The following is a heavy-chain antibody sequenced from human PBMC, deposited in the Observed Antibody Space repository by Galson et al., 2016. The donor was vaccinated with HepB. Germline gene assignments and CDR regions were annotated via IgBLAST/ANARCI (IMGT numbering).Heavy chain of an antibody. CDR2: IKQDGSEI. CDR3: ARGGAPGTYCSGGSCYEHNWFDP. D-gene: IGHD2-15*01. V-gene: IGHV3-7*01. CDR1: EFTFSSYW. Sequence: SLRLSCAGSEFTFSSYWMSWVRQAPGKGLEWVANIKQDGSEIHYVDSVKGRFTISRDNARGSLYLQMNSLRAEDTAVYHCARGGAPGTYCSGGSCYEHNWFDPWGQGTLVTVSS. J-gene: IGHJ5*02.